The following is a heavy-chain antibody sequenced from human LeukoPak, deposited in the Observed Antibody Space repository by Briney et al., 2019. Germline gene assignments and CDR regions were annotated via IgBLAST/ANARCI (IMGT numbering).Heavy chain of an antibody. Sequence: SVKVSCKASGGTLSNYAFSWVRQAPGQGLEWMGGIISLFGTATYAQKFQGRVTMTEDTSTDTAYMELSSLRSEDTAVYYCATNTAMVTGYYYYYYMDVWGKGTTVTVSS. D-gene: IGHD5-18*01. V-gene: IGHV1-69*06. CDR1: GGTLSNYA. J-gene: IGHJ6*03. CDR2: IISLFGTA. CDR3: ATNTAMVTGYYYYYYMDV.